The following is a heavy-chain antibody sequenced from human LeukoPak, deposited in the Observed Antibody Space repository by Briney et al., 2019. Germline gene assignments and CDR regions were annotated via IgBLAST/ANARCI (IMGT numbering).Heavy chain of an antibody. Sequence: SVKVSCKASGGTFSSYAISWVRQAPGQGLEWMGRIIPIFDSAYYAQIFRGRVTITADKSTSTAYMDLSSLTSEDTAVYYCAIERGTRIGATVDPFEYWGQGTLVTVSS. D-gene: IGHD6-13*01. J-gene: IGHJ4*02. V-gene: IGHV1-69*06. CDR3: AIERGTRIGATVDPFEY. CDR2: IIPIFDSA. CDR1: GGTFSSYA.